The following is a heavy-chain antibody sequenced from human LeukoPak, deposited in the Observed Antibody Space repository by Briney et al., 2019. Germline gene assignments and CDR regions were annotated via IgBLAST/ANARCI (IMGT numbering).Heavy chain of an antibody. CDR3: AKEGAYPIITYDS. J-gene: IGHJ5*01. V-gene: IGHV3-7*01. CDR1: GFSFSRYW. CDR2: IKGDGNEK. Sequence: PGGSLRLSCAASGFSFSRYWTNWVRQAPGKGLEWVANIKGDGNEKNYVDSVKGRFSISRDNARNSLYLQMDSPRAEDTAVYYCAKEGAYPIITYDSWGQGALVSVSS. D-gene: IGHD3-10*01.